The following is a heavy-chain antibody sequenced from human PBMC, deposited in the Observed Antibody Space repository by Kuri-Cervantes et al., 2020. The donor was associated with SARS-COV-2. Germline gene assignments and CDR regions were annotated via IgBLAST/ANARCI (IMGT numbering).Heavy chain of an antibody. V-gene: IGHV1-46*01. D-gene: IGHD3-10*01. CDR2: INPSGGST. Sequence: ASVKVSCKASGYTFTSYYMHWVRQAPGQGLEWMGIINPSGGSTSYAQKFQGRVTMTRDTSTSTVYMELSSLRSEDTAVYYCARDPTLSSGSYYSSFDYWGQGTLVTVSS. CDR3: ARDPTLSSGSYYSSFDY. J-gene: IGHJ4*02. CDR1: GYTFTSYY.